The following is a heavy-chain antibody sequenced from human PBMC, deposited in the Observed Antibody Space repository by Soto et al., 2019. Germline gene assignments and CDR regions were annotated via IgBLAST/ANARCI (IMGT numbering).Heavy chain of an antibody. D-gene: IGHD5-18*01. J-gene: IGHJ4*02. CDR2: SRNRTRSYST. CDR1: GFTLSDHH. CDR3: ARGLPDFDY. V-gene: IGHV3-72*01. Sequence: EVKLVESGGGLVQPGGSLRLSCAASGFTLSDHHMDWVRQAPGKGLEWVARSRNRTRSYSTDYAASVKGRFTISRDDSKSSVYLQMNSLKTEHTAVYYCARGLPDFDYWGQGILVTVSS.